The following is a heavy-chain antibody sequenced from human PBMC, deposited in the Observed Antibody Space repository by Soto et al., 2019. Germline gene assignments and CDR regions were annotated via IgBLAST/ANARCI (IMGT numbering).Heavy chain of an antibody. CDR1: GFSLSTSGVG. D-gene: IGHD3-9*01. V-gene: IGHV2-5*01. CDR2: IYWNDDK. Sequence: QITLKESGPTLVKPTQTLTLTCTFSGFSLSTSGVGVGWIRQPPGKALEWLALIYWNDDKRYSPSLKSRLTITKDTSKNQVVLTMTNMDPVDTATYYCAHRTDLTGFEYWGQGTLVTVSS. CDR3: AHRTDLTGFEY. J-gene: IGHJ4*02.